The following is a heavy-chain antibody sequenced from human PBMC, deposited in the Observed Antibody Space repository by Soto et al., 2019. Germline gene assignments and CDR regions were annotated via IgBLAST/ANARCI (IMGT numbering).Heavy chain of an antibody. V-gene: IGHV3-23*01. CDR1: GFIFSSYA. D-gene: IGHD2-8*02. CDR2: ISGRGGTI. CDR3: TRGSASGAFDY. Sequence: EVQLLESGGDLLQPGGSLRLSCAASGFIFSSYAMGWVRQAPGKGLEWVSAISGRGGTIYYADSVKGRFTISRDNSKNTLYVQMNTLRGPDSAVYYCTRGSASGAFDYWGPGALVTVSS. J-gene: IGHJ4*02.